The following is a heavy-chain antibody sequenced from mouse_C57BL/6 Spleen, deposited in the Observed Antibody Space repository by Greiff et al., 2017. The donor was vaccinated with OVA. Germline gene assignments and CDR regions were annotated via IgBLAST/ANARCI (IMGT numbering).Heavy chain of an antibody. D-gene: IGHD2-5*01. CDR1: GYTFTSYW. V-gene: IGHV1-50*01. J-gene: IGHJ2*01. CDR3: ARSKDYSNYFYFDY. CDR2: IDPSDSYT. Sequence: VQLQQPGAELVKPGASVKLSCKASGYTFTSYWMQWVKQRPGQGLEWIGEIDPSDSYTNYNQKFKGKATLTVDTSSSTAYMQLSSLTSEDSAVYYCARSKDYSNYFYFDYWGQGTTLTVSS.